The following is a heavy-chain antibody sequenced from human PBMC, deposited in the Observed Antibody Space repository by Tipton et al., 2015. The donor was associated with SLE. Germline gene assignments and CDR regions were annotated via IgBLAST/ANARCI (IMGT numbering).Heavy chain of an antibody. Sequence: GLVKPSETLSLTCTVSGGSISSYYWSWIRQPAGKGLEWIGRIYTSGSTNYNPSLKSRVTMSVDTSKNQFSLKLSSVTAADTAVYYCARGPITMVRGRRSYYYMDVWGKGTTVTVSS. V-gene: IGHV4-4*07. D-gene: IGHD3-10*01. CDR1: GGSISSYY. J-gene: IGHJ6*03. CDR2: IYTSGST. CDR3: ARGPITMVRGRRSYYYMDV.